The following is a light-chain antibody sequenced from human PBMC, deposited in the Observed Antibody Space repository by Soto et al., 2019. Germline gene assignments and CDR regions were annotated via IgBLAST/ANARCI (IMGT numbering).Light chain of an antibody. CDR1: QSVSSSY. CDR3: QQYGSSAWT. V-gene: IGKV3-20*01. J-gene: IGKJ1*01. Sequence: EIVLTQSPGTLSLSPGERATLSCRASQSVSSSYLAWYQQKPGQAPRPLIYGASSRAIGIPDRFSGSGSGTDFALTISRLEPEDFGVYYCQQYGSSAWTFGQGTKVEIK. CDR2: GAS.